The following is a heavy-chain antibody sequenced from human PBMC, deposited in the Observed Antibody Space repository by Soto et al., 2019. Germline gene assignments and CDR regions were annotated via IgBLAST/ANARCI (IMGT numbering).Heavy chain of an antibody. Sequence: SETLSLTCTVSGGSISSSSYYWGWIRQPPGKGLEWIGSIYYSGSTYYNPSLKSRVTISVDASKNQFSLKLSSVTAADTAVYYCVGLDFYYFDYWGQGTLVTVSS. CDR1: GGSISSSSYY. J-gene: IGHJ4*02. CDR2: IYYSGST. CDR3: VGLDFYYFDY. V-gene: IGHV4-39*01. D-gene: IGHD1-1*01.